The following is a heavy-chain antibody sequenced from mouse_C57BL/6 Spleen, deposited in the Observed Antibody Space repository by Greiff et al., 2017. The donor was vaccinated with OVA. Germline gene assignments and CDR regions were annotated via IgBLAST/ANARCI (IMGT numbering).Heavy chain of an antibody. V-gene: IGHV5-4*01. CDR3: AKEAPYY. CDR1: GFTFSSYA. CDR2: ISDGGSYT. J-gene: IGHJ3*01. Sequence: EVMLVESGGGLVKPGGSLKLSCAASGFTFSSYAMSWVRQTPEKRLEWVATISDGGSYTYYPDNVKGRFTISRDNAKNNLYLQMSHLKSEDTAMYYCAKEAPYYWGQGTLVTVSA.